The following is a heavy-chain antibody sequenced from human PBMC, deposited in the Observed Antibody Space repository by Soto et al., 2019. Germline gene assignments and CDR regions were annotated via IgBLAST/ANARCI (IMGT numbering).Heavy chain of an antibody. CDR1: GGSISSSSYY. Sequence: QLQLQESGPGLVKPSETLSLTCTVSGGSISSSSYYWGWIRQPPGKGLEWIGYINYSGSTYYNPSLKGRLTISADTSKSQFSLKLSSVTAAGTAVYYCARRGYRGSGVGYFDYWGQGTLVTVSS. J-gene: IGHJ4*02. D-gene: IGHD1-26*01. CDR3: ARRGYRGSGVGYFDY. V-gene: IGHV4-39*01. CDR2: INYSGST.